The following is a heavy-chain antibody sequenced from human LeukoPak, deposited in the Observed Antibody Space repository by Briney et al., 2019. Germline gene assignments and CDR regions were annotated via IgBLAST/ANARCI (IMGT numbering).Heavy chain of an antibody. CDR1: GFTFDDYG. Sequence: SGGSLRLSCAASGFTFDDYGMSWVRQSPGKGLEWVSGINRNGGSTGYADSVKGRFTISRDDAKNSLYLQMNSLRTDDTALYFCARDRGGSYLYFQHWGQGTLVTVSS. V-gene: IGHV3-20*04. CDR3: ARDRGGSYLYFQH. J-gene: IGHJ1*01. D-gene: IGHD1-26*01. CDR2: INRNGGST.